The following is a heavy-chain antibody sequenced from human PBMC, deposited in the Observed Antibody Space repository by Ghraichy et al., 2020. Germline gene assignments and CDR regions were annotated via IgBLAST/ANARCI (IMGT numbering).Heavy chain of an antibody. CDR1: GGSISSSSYY. CDR2: IYYSGST. Sequence: SETLSLTCTVSGGSISSSSYYWGWIRQPPGKGLEWIGSIYYSGSTYYNPSLKSRVTISVDTSKNQFSLKLSSVTAADTAVYYCARGVIAVAAFDAFDIWGQGTMVTVSS. D-gene: IGHD6-19*01. J-gene: IGHJ3*02. V-gene: IGHV4-39*01. CDR3: ARGVIAVAAFDAFDI.